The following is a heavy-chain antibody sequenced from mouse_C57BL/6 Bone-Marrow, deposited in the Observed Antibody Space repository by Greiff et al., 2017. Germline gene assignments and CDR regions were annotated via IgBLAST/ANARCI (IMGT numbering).Heavy chain of an antibody. D-gene: IGHD2-3*01. CDR2: IDPSDSYT. CDR3: ARWLLIHWYFDV. CDR1: GYTFTSYW. Sequence: QVQLQQPGAELVMPGASVKLSCKASGYTFTSYWMHWVKQRPGQGLEWIGEIDPSDSYTNYNQKFKGKSTLTVDKASSTAYMQLSSLTSEDSAVYYWARWLLIHWYFDVWGTGTTVTVSS. J-gene: IGHJ1*03. V-gene: IGHV1-69*01.